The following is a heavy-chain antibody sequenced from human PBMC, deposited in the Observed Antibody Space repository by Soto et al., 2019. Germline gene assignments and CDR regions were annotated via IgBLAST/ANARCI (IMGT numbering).Heavy chain of an antibody. Sequence: EVQLVESGGGLVQPGGSLRLSCVASGIPVSSNYMTWVRQAPGKGLEWVSVLHSGGDTYYANSVKGRFTISRHDSTNTLFLQMNCLTAEDTAVYNCARDGPYNYASRMDVWGQGTTVTVSS. D-gene: IGHD3-10*01. J-gene: IGHJ6*02. CDR3: ARDGPYNYASRMDV. V-gene: IGHV3-53*04. CDR2: LHSGGDT. CDR1: GIPVSSNY.